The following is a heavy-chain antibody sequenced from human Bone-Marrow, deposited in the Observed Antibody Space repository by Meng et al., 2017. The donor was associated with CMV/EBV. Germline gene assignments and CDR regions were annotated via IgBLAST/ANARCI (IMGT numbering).Heavy chain of an antibody. CDR2: INHSRST. J-gene: IGHJ4*02. Sequence: RAVDGGSFSGYYWRWIRQPPEKGLEWIGEINHSRSTNYNPSLKSRVTISVDTSKNQFSLKLSSVTAADTAVYYCARGVGVVNYFDYWGQGTLVTVSS. CDR1: GGSFSGYY. V-gene: IGHV4-34*01. D-gene: IGHD2-21*01. CDR3: ARGVGVVNYFDY.